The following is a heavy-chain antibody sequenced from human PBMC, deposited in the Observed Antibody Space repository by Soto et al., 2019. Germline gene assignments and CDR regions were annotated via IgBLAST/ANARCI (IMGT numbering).Heavy chain of an antibody. CDR1: GYSFTSYW. CDR2: IDPSDSYT. J-gene: IGHJ6*02. Sequence: GESLKISCKGSGYSFTSYWISWVRQMPGKGLEWMGRIDPSDSYTNHSPSFQGHVTISADKSISTAYLQWSSLKASDTAMYYCASSIAARSNYYYGMDVWGQGTTVTVSS. CDR3: ASSIAARSNYYYGMDV. D-gene: IGHD6-6*01. V-gene: IGHV5-10-1*01.